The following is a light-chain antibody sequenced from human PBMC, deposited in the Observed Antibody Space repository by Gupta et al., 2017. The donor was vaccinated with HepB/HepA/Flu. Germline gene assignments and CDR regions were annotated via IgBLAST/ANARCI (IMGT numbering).Light chain of an antibody. V-gene: IGKV3-20*01. CDR1: RSVSSSY. J-gene: IGKJ1*01. Sequence: EIVLTQSPGTLSLSPGERATLSCRARRSVSSSYLAWYQQKPGQAPRLLIYGASSRATGIPDRFSGSGSGTDFTLTISRLEPEDFAVYYCQQDGSSPWTFGQGTKVEIK. CDR3: QQDGSSPWT. CDR2: GAS.